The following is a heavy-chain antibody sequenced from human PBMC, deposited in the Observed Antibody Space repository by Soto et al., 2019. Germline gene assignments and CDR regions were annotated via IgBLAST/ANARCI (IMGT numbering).Heavy chain of an antibody. CDR1: GYTLTELS. D-gene: IGHD6-13*01. CDR3: GTSGIAASVGYYYFLYV. Sequence: ASVKVSCKVSGYTLTELSMHWVRQAPGKGIEWMGGFDPEDGETIYAQKLQGRVTMTEDTSTDTAYMELSSRRSEDTGVYYCGTSGIAASVGYYYFLYVWAKRTSVTVSS. V-gene: IGHV1-24*01. CDR2: FDPEDGET. J-gene: IGHJ6*03.